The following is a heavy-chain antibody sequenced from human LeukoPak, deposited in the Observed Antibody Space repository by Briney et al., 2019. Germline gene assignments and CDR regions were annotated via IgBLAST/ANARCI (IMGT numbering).Heavy chain of an antibody. D-gene: IGHD6-13*01. J-gene: IGHJ6*03. CDR1: GYTFTGYY. Sequence: ASVKVSCKASGYTFTGYYMHWVRQAPGQGLEWMGWINPNSGGTNYAQKFQGRVTMTRDTSISTAYMELSRLRSDDTAVYYCARDNEYSSSLNYYYYYMDVWGKGTTVTVSS. CDR3: ARDNEYSSSLNYYYYYMDV. CDR2: INPNSGGT. V-gene: IGHV1-2*02.